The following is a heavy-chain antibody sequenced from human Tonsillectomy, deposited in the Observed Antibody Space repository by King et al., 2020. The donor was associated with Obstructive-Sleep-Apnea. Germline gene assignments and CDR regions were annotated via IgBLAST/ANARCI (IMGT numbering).Heavy chain of an antibody. V-gene: IGHV7-4-1*02. Sequence: VQLVESESELKKPGASVKFSCKASGYTFNHYGVHWVRQAPGQGLEWMGWINTSTRQPTYAQGFTDRFVFSLDTSANTAYLQISRLKADDTALFYCARAMNYGAQAAWYFDFWGRGTLLSVSS. D-gene: IGHD4-17*01. CDR2: INTSTRQP. CDR3: ARAMNYGAQAAWYFDF. CDR1: GYTFNHYG. J-gene: IGHJ2*01.